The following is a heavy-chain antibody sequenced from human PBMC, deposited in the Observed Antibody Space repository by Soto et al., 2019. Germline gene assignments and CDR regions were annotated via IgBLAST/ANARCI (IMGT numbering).Heavy chain of an antibody. CDR3: ARGGTRGWLKGAYDV. Sequence: QVQLVQSGAEVKKPGSSVKVSCKASGGTLNKHAITWVRRAPGQGLEWLGGIIPMFGIPNYPQKFQGRVTIPADDSTNTSHMELHSLTSDDTAVYYCARGGTRGWLKGAYDVWGQGTMVTVSS. CDR1: GGTLNKHA. CDR2: IIPMFGIP. D-gene: IGHD6-19*01. J-gene: IGHJ3*01. V-gene: IGHV1-69*01.